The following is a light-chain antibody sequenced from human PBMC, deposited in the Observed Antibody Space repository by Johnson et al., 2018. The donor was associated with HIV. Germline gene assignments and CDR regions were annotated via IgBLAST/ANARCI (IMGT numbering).Light chain of an antibody. CDR2: ENN. CDR3: GTWDSSLSAEV. CDR1: SSNIGNKY. V-gene: IGLV1-51*02. Sequence: HSVLTQPPSVSAAPGQKVTISCSGSSSNIGNKYVSWYQQLPGTAPKLLIYENNKRPSGIPDRFSGSKSGTSATLGITGLQTGDEADYYCGTWDSSLSAEVFGTGTKVTVL. J-gene: IGLJ1*01.